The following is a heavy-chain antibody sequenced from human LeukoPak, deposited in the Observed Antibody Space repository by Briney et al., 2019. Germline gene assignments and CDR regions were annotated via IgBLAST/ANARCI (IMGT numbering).Heavy chain of an antibody. D-gene: IGHD3-10*01. CDR1: GFTSSSYW. CDR3: ARAKGPVLLWFGELLGAFDI. V-gene: IGHV3-74*01. J-gene: IGHJ3*02. Sequence: GGSLRLSCAASGFTSSSYWMHWVRQAPGKGLVWVSRINSDGSSTSYADSVKGRFTISRDNAKNTLYLQMNSLRAEDTAVYYCARAKGPVLLWFGELLGAFDIWGQGTMVTVPS. CDR2: INSDGSST.